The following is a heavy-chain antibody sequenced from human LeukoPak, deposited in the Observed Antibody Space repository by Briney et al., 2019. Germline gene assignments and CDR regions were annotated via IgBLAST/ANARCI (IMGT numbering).Heavy chain of an antibody. Sequence: SETLSLTCAVYGGSFSGYYWSWIRQPPGKGLEWIGEINHSGSTNYNPSLKSRVTISVDTSKNQFSLKLSSVTAADTAVYYCARKGGATTYGYYYYYMDVWGKGTTVTISS. J-gene: IGHJ6*03. V-gene: IGHV4-34*01. CDR1: GGSFSGYY. CDR3: ARKGGATTYGYYYYYMDV. D-gene: IGHD1-26*01. CDR2: INHSGST.